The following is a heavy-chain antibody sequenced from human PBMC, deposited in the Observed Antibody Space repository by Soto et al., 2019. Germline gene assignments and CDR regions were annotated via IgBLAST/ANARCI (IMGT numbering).Heavy chain of an antibody. J-gene: IGHJ6*03. CDR2: TYYRSKWYN. V-gene: IGHV6-1*01. CDR1: GDSVSSNSAA. Sequence: SPTLSLTCAISGDSVSSNSAAWNWIRQSPSRGLEWLGRTYYRSKWYNDYAVSVKSRITINPDTSKNQFSLQLNSVTPEDTAVYYCARGGVGVVPAAMLDYYYYYMDVWGKGTTVTVSS. CDR3: ARGGVGVVPAAMLDYYYYYMDV. D-gene: IGHD2-2*01.